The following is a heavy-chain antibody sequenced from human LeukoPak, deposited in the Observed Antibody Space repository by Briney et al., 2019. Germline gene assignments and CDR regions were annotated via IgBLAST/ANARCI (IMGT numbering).Heavy chain of an antibody. D-gene: IGHD1-26*01. J-gene: IGHJ5*02. Sequence: PGGSLRLSCVVSGFTVSSNYMRWVRQAPGKGLEWVSIIYSGGNTYYADSVRGRFTISRDNSKNTVYLQMNSLRAEDTAIYYCARANSATIPGVDPWGQGTLVTVSS. V-gene: IGHV3-53*01. CDR3: ARANSATIPGVDP. CDR2: IYSGGNT. CDR1: GFTVSSNY.